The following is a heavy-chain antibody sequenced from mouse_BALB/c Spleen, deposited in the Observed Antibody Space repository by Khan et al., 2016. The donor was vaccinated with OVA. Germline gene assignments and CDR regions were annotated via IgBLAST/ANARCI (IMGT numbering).Heavy chain of an antibody. J-gene: IGHJ4*01. CDR3: GRDSTTEYDYVMDY. V-gene: IGHV5-12-2*01. CDR1: GFTFSSYT. D-gene: IGHD1-1*01. Sequence: EVQLVESGGDLVQPGGSLKLSCAASGFTFSSYTMSWVRQTPEKRLEWVAFISKGGYSTYYPDTVKGRFSISRDNAKITLYLQMSSQKSEDKEMYNCGRDSTTEYDYVMDYWGQGTSVTVSS. CDR2: ISKGGYST.